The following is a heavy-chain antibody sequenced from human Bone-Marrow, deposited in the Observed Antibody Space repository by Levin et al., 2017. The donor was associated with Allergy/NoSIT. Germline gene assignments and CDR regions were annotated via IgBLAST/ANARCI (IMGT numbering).Heavy chain of an antibody. V-gene: IGHV3-15*01. J-gene: IGHJ6*02. CDR2: LKGKSDGGTA. D-gene: IGHD3-3*01. CDR3: VTGSQRDTRFLEWLPPLYYYFGMDV. Sequence: GESLKISCTASGFNFNDAWMSWVRQTPGKGLEWVGRLKGKSDGGTADYAAPVKGRFTISRDGSKNTLYLQMTGLKTEDTAVYYCVTGSQRDTRFLEWLPPLYYYFGMDVWGQGTTVTVSS. CDR1: GFNFNDAW.